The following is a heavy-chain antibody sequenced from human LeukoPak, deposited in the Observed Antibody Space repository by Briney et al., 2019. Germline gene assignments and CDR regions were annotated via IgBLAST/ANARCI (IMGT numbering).Heavy chain of an antibody. CDR2: IYHSGST. J-gene: IGHJ4*02. D-gene: IGHD1-26*01. CDR1: CRYQSSSHW. V-gene: IGHV4-4*02. CDR3: ARESGELPDY. Sequence: LSETVPLLHSVCCRYQSSSHWWDWVRHTPGDGLEWIGEIYHSGSTNYNPSLKSRVTISVDKSKNQFSLKLSSVTAADTAVYYYARESGELPDYWGQGTLVTVSS.